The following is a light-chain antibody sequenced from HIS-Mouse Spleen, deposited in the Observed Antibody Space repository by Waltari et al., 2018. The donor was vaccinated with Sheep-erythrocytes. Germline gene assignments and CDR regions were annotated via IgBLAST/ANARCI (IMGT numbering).Light chain of an antibody. V-gene: IGKV1-6*01. CDR3: LQDYNYPWT. CDR2: AAS. Sequence: AIWMTQSPSLLSASTGDRVTITCRASQGIRNDLGWYQQKPGKAPKLLIYAASRLQSGVPSRFSGSGSGTDFTLTISSLQPEDFATYYCLQDYNYPWTFGQGTKVEIK. CDR1: QGIRND. J-gene: IGKJ1*01.